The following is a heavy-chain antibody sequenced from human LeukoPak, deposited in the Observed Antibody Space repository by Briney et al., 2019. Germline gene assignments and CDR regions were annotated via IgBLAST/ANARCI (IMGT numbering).Heavy chain of an antibody. CDR3: VRVQSNGSIPRFYDMGFLDY. D-gene: IGHD2-21*01. V-gene: IGHV1-69*13. Sequence: SVKVSCKSSGATFSNYPITWVRQAPGQGLEWMGGIKPIFGTTNYAQRFQGRVTITADESTNTAYMELSSLRSEDTAVYYCVRVQSNGSIPRFYDMGFLDYWGQGTLVTVSS. CDR2: IKPIFGTT. J-gene: IGHJ4*02. CDR1: GATFSNYP.